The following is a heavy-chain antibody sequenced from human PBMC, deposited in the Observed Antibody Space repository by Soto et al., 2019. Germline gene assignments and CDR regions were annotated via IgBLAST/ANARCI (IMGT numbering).Heavy chain of an antibody. CDR1: GFTINNVG. V-gene: IGHV3-33*01. J-gene: IGHJ6*02. CDR2: IWYDGTNK. D-gene: IGHD3-10*01. Sequence: QLQLVESGGGVVQPGGSLTLSCAASGFTINNVGMHWVRQAPGKGLEWVAIIWYDGTNKFYGDSVKGRFTISRDSAKNTLYLQMNNLLAEDTAVYYCARDERMVRGVRYGIDVWGHGTTVTVSS. CDR3: ARDERMVRGVRYGIDV.